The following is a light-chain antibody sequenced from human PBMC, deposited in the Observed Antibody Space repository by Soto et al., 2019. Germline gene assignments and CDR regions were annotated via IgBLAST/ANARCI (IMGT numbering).Light chain of an antibody. Sequence: EIVLTQSPGTLSLSPGERATLSCRASQSVDSAYLAWYQQKPGQAPRLLIYGASSRATGIPDRFSGSGSGTDFTLTISRLEPEDFAVYYCQQYGISPLTFGGGTKVDIK. CDR2: GAS. CDR3: QQYGISPLT. J-gene: IGKJ4*01. CDR1: QSVDSAY. V-gene: IGKV3-20*01.